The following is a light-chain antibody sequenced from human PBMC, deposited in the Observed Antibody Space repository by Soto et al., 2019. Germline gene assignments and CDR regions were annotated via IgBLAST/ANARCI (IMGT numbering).Light chain of an antibody. CDR3: QQYKSYSPYT. J-gene: IGKJ2*01. Sequence: DILMTQSPSTLSASVGDRVTITCRASESISRWLAWYQQKPGQAPKLLIHRASTLATGVPSRISGSGSGTDFTLTISNLQPDDIATYYCQQYKSYSPYTFGQGTKVDIK. V-gene: IGKV1-5*03. CDR1: ESISRW. CDR2: RAS.